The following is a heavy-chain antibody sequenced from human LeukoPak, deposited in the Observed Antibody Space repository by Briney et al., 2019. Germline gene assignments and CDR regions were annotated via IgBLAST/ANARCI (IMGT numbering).Heavy chain of an antibody. D-gene: IGHD2-15*01. CDR3: AKDPEQLIGYCSGGTCSLRY. CDR1: GFTFSTFA. Sequence: GGSLRLSCAASGFTFSTFAMSWVRQAPGKGLEWVSTISGSGTSTYFADSVKGRFTISRDNSKDTLYLQMNSLRAEDTAVYYCAKDPEQLIGYCSGGTCSLRYWGQGTLVTVSS. V-gene: IGHV3-23*01. CDR2: ISGSGTST. J-gene: IGHJ4*02.